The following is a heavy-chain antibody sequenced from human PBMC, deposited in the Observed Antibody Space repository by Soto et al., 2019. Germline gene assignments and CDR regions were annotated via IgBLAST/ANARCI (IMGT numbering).Heavy chain of an antibody. D-gene: IGHD1-7*01. V-gene: IGHV3-23*01. CDR1: GFTFSSYA. CDR3: AKLAPLNKNWNWAFDI. Sequence: PGGSLRLSCAASGFTFSSYAMSWVRQAPGKGLEWVSAISGSGGSTYYADSVKGRFTISRDNSKNTLYLQMNSLRAEDTAVYYCAKLAPLNKNWNWAFDIWGQGTMVTVSS. CDR2: ISGSGGST. J-gene: IGHJ3*02.